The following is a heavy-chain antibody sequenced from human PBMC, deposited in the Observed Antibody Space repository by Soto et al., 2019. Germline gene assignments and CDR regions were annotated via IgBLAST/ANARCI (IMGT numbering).Heavy chain of an antibody. CDR3: AKSMRSSSSRDMDV. Sequence: PGGSLRLSCAASGFTFSSYAMSWVRQAPGKGLEWVSAISGSGGSTYYADSVKGRFTISRDNSKNTLYLQMNSLRAEDTAVYYCAKSMRSSSSRDMDVWGQGTTVTVSS. V-gene: IGHV3-23*01. CDR1: GFTFSSYA. D-gene: IGHD6-6*01. CDR2: ISGSGGST. J-gene: IGHJ6*02.